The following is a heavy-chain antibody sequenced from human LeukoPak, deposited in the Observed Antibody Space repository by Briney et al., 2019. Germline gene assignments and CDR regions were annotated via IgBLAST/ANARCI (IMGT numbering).Heavy chain of an antibody. CDR3: ARSVSAYAGRGWFDP. V-gene: IGHV4-38-2*01. CDR1: GFTFSSYA. D-gene: IGHD5-12*01. CDR2: MYYTGTT. J-gene: IGHJ5*02. Sequence: PGGSLRLSCAASGFTFSSYAMSWIRQPPGKGLEWIASMYYTGTTYYNPSLKSRVTMSVDTSKNQFSLNLTSVTAADTAVFYCARSVSAYAGRGWFDPWGQGTLVTVSS.